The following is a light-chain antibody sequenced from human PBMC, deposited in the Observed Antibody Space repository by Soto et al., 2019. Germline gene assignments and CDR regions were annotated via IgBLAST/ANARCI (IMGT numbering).Light chain of an antibody. V-gene: IGKV1-27*01. CDR1: QGISTY. Sequence: DIQMTQSPSSLSASVGDRVTITCRASQGISTYLAWYQQKPGKVPILLIYAASTLQSGVPSRFSGSGSGTDFTLTISSLQPEDVATYYCQKYNNVPLTFVGGTKVEI. CDR3: QKYNNVPLT. J-gene: IGKJ4*01. CDR2: AAS.